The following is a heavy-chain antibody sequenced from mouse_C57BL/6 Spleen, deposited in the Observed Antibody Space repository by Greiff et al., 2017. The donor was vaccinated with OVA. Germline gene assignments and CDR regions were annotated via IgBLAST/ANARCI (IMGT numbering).Heavy chain of an antibody. V-gene: IGHV1-52*01. CDR2: IDPSDSET. CDR1: GYTFTSYW. D-gene: IGHD1-1*01. Sequence: VQLQQPGAELVRPGSSVKLSCKASGYTFTSYWMHWVKQRPIQGLEWIGNIDPSDSETHYNQKFKDKATLTVDKSSSTAYMQLSILTSEDSAVYYCARDYDEDWYFDVWGTGTTVTVSS. J-gene: IGHJ1*03. CDR3: ARDYDEDWYFDV.